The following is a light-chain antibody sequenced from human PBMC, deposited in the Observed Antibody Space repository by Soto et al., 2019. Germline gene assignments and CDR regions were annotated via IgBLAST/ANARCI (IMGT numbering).Light chain of an antibody. V-gene: IGKV3-20*01. J-gene: IGKJ2*01. CDR2: GAS. CDR1: QSVSSSY. Sequence: EIVLTQSPGTLSLSPGERATLSCRASQSVSSSYLAWYQQKPGQAPRLLIYGASSRATGIPDRFSGSESGTDFTLTISRLEPEDFAVNYCQQYGSSPYTFGQGTKLEIK. CDR3: QQYGSSPYT.